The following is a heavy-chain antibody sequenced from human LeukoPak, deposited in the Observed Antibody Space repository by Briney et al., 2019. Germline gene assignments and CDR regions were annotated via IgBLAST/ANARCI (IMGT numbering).Heavy chain of an antibody. D-gene: IGHD3-10*01. V-gene: IGHV3-48*01. CDR2: INVVNGAI. Sequence: GGSLRLSCATSGLTLRYYQMNWVRQAPGKGLEWVSYINVVNGAIYYADSVKGRFTISGDIATNSVYLQMNSLRAEDTALYYCVRDGNRGYDMDVWGQGTAVTVSS. CDR3: VRDGNRGYDMDV. J-gene: IGHJ6*02. CDR1: GLTLRYYQ.